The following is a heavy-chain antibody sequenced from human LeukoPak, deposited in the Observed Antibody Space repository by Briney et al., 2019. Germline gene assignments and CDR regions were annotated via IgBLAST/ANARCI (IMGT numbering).Heavy chain of an antibody. CDR3: ARTNIVVVPAAQSYYYYMDV. D-gene: IGHD2-2*01. Sequence: GGSLRLSCAASGFTFSSYSMNWVRQAPGKGLEWVSSISSSSSYIYYADSVKGRFTISRDNAKYSLYLQMNSLRAEDTAVYYCARTNIVVVPAAQSYYYYMDVWGKGTTVTVSS. V-gene: IGHV3-21*01. J-gene: IGHJ6*03. CDR2: ISSSSSYI. CDR1: GFTFSSYS.